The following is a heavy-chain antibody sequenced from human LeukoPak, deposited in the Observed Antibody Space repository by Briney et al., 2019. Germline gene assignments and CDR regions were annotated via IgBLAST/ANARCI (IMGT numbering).Heavy chain of an antibody. CDR2: ISAYNGNT. CDR3: ARVRQWLVTLLTHWVLLDP. J-gene: IGHJ5*02. CDR1: GYTFTSYG. Sequence: ASVKVSCKASGYTFTSYGISWVRQAPGQGLEWMGWISAYNGNTNYAQKLQGRVTMTTDTSTSTAYMELRSLRSDDTAVYYCARVRQWLVTLLTHWVLLDPWGQGTLVTVSS. V-gene: IGHV1-18*01. D-gene: IGHD6-19*01.